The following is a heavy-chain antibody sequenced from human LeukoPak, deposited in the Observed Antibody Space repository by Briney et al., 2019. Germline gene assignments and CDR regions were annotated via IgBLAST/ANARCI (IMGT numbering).Heavy chain of an antibody. D-gene: IGHD3-22*01. CDR2: ISGSGGST. Sequence: GGSLRLSCAASGFTFSSYAMSWVRQAPGKGLEWVSAISGSGGSTYYADSVKGRFTISRDNSKNTLYLQMNSLRAEDTAVYYCAARYYDSSGYSPFDYWGQGTLVTVSS. CDR1: GFTFSSYA. J-gene: IGHJ4*02. CDR3: AARYYDSSGYSPFDY. V-gene: IGHV3-23*01.